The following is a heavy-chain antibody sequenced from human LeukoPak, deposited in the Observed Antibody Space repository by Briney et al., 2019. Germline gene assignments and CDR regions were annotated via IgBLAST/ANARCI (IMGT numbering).Heavy chain of an antibody. J-gene: IGHJ5*02. Sequence: SVKVSCKASGGTFSSYAISWVRQAPGQGLEWMGRIIPILGIANYAQKFQGRVTITADKSTSTAYMELSSLRSEDTAVYYCARGPLPDCSGGSCYSWRFDPWGQGTLVTVSS. CDR1: GGTFSSYA. V-gene: IGHV1-69*04. D-gene: IGHD2-15*01. CDR3: ARGPLPDCSGGSCYSWRFDP. CDR2: IIPILGIA.